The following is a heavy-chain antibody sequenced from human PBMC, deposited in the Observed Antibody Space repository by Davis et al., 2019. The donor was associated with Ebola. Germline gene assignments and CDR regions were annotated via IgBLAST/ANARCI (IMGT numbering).Heavy chain of an antibody. V-gene: IGHV1-18*01. J-gene: IGHJ5*02. CDR2: ISAYNGNT. CDR3: ARWVYGSGSYWFDP. CDR1: GYTFTSYG. Sequence: ASVKVSCKASGYTFTSYGISWVRQAPGQGLEWMGWISAYNGNTNYAQKLQGRVTMTTDTSTSTAYMELSSLRSEDTAVYYCARWVYGSGSYWFDPWGQGTLVTVSS. D-gene: IGHD3-10*01.